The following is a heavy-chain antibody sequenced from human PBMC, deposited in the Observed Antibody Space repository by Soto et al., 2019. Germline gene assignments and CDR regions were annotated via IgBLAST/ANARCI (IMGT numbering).Heavy chain of an antibody. V-gene: IGHV1-2*04. CDR3: ARDRTMVSRIDKRLYCFYGMDV. CDR1: GYTFTGYY. Sequence: RASVKVSCKASGYTFTGYYMHWVRQAPGQGLEWMGWINPNSGGTNYAQKFQGWVTMTRDTSISTAYMELSRLRSDDTAVYYCARDRTMVSRIDKRLYCFYGMDVWGQGTTVTVSS. J-gene: IGHJ6*01. CDR2: INPNSGGT. D-gene: IGHD3-10*01.